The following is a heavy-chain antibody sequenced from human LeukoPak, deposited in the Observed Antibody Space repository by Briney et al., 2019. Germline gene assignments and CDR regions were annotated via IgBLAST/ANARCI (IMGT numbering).Heavy chain of an antibody. V-gene: IGHV1-3*01. J-gene: IGHJ4*02. CDR3: ARERKAGCYGSGSDY. Sequence: ASVKVSCKASGYTFTSYAMHWVRQAPGQRLEWMGWINAGNGNTKYSQKFQGRVTITRDTSASTAYMELSSLRSEDTAVYYCARERKAGCYGSGSDYWGQGTLVTVSS. D-gene: IGHD3-10*01. CDR1: GYTFTSYA. CDR2: INAGNGNT.